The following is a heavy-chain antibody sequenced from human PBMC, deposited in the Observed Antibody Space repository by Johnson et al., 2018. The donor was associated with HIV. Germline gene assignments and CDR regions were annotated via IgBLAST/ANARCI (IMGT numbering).Heavy chain of an antibody. J-gene: IGHJ3*02. CDR3: ARGSGSYYSNAFDI. Sequence: VQLVESGGGLVKPGGSLRLSCAASGFTFDDYGMSWVRQAPGKGLEWVSGINWNGGRTGYADSVKGRFTISRDNAKNSLYLQINSLRAEDTALYCCARGSGSYYSNAFDIWGQGTMVTVSS. V-gene: IGHV3-20*04. D-gene: IGHD1-26*01. CDR1: GFTFDDYG. CDR2: INWNGGRT.